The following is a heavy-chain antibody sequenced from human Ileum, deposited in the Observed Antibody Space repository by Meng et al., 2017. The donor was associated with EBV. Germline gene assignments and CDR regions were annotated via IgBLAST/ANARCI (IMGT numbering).Heavy chain of an antibody. CDR2: IFYTGST. Sequence: QVHLQESGPGRVKPSXXPSRICTVSGDTLFNGGHYWTWLRQPPGKGLEWIGYIFYTGSTYYNPSLKSRVTISLDLSKNQFSLNLTSVTAADTAVYYCARDSNGDYGWVDPWGQGTRDTVSS. V-gene: IGHV4-30-4*01. CDR1: GDTLFNGGHY. CDR3: ARDSNGDYGWVDP. J-gene: IGHJ5*02. D-gene: IGHD4-17*01.